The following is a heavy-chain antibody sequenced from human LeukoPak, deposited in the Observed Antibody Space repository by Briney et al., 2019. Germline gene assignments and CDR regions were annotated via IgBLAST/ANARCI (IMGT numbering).Heavy chain of an antibody. CDR3: AREGSTVSYAFDI. J-gene: IGHJ3*02. CDR1: GGSISSGGYS. CDR2: IYHSGST. D-gene: IGHD3-10*01. V-gene: IGHV4-30-2*01. Sequence: SETLSLTCAVSGGSISSGGYSWSWIRQPPGKGLEWIGYIYHSGSTYYNPSLKSRVTISVDRSKNQFSLKLSSMTAADTAVYYCAREGSTVSYAFDIWGQGTMVTVSS.